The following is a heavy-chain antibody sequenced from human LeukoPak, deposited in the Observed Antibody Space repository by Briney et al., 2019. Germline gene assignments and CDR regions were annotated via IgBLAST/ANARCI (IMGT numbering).Heavy chain of an antibody. CDR3: AKEKYRGYSYGSGDY. CDR2: ISNDGTNK. V-gene: IGHV3-30*18. J-gene: IGHJ4*02. D-gene: IGHD5-18*01. Sequence: GRSLRLSCAASGFTFSSCGIHWVRQAPGKGLQWVAAISNDGTNKYYADSVKGRFTVSRDNSKNTLYLQMSSLRPEDTAVYYCAKEKYRGYSYGSGDYWGQGTQVTVSS. CDR1: GFTFSSCG.